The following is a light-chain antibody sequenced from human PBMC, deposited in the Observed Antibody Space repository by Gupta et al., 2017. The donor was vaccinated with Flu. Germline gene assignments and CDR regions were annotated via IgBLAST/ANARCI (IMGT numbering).Light chain of an antibody. CDR2: KAS. CDR3: QQDRIYPFT. Sequence: DTQMTQSPSTLSASIGDRVTITCRASQSVSSWLAWYQQKPGKAPNLLIYKASKVESGVPPRFVGSGSGTEFTLTISSRQPEDFATYYCQQDRIYPFTFGQGTKLEIK. J-gene: IGKJ2*01. V-gene: IGKV1-5*03. CDR1: QSVSSW.